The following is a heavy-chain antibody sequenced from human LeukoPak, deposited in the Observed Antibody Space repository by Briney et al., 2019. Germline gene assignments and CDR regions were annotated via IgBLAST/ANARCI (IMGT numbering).Heavy chain of an antibody. CDR1: GYSVTSYW. CDR2: IYPGDSDT. J-gene: IGHJ4*02. D-gene: IGHD2-2*02. Sequence: GESLKISCKGSGYSVTSYWIGWVRQMPGKGLEWMGIIYPGDSDTRYSPSFQGHVTISADRSISTAYLQWSSLRASDSAMYYCARGGVFCSSTSCYMAYWGQGTLVTVSS. CDR3: ARGGVFCSSTSCYMAY. V-gene: IGHV5-51*01.